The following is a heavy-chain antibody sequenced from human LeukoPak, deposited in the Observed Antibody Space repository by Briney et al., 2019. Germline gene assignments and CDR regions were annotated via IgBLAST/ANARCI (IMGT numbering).Heavy chain of an antibody. CDR1: GFTFSSYS. V-gene: IGHV3-48*02. CDR2: ISSSSSTI. J-gene: IGHJ6*02. CDR3: ARTSIAAPYYYGMDV. D-gene: IGHD6-13*01. Sequence: GGSLRLSCAASGFTFSSYSMNWVRQAPGKGLEWVSYISSSSSTIYYADSVKGRFTISRDNAKNSLYLQMNSLRDEGTAVYYCARTSIAAPYYYGMDVWGQGTTVTVSS.